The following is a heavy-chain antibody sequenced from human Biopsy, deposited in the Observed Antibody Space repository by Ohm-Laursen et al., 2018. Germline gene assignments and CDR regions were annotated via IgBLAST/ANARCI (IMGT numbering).Heavy chain of an antibody. CDR3: ARRRGADFDY. CDR2: IIPFSGTI. Sequence: AASVKVSCNASGGSFNSLDLSWVRQAPGQGLEWLGGIIPFSGTINYAQAFRGRVAITADESTSTVYLDLSSLRSEDTATYYCARRRGADFDYWGQGTLVTVSS. V-gene: IGHV1-69*13. CDR1: GGSFNSLD. D-gene: IGHD3-16*01. J-gene: IGHJ4*02.